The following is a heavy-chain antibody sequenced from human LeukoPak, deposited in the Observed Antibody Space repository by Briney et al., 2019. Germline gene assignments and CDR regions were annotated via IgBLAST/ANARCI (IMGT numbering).Heavy chain of an antibody. CDR3: ARDTEGFYYDSSGYYYWAEYFQH. V-gene: IGHV4-39*02. J-gene: IGHJ1*01. CDR1: GDSINSWSYY. CDR2: LYYGGNT. D-gene: IGHD3-22*01. Sequence: SETLTLTCTVSGDSINSWSYYWDWIRQPPGKGLEWIGNLYYGGNTHFNPSLKSRVTISADTSNNPFSLNLSSVTATDTAVYYCARDTEGFYYDSSGYYYWAEYFQHWGQGTLVTVSS.